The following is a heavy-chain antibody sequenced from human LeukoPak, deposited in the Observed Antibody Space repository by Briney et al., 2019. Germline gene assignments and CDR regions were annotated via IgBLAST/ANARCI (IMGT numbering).Heavy chain of an antibody. D-gene: IGHD2-2*02. CDR1: GYTFTSFD. CDR2: MNPNSGNT. V-gene: IGHV1-8*01. Sequence: ASVKLSCTASGYTFTSFDINWVRQATGQGLEWMGWMNPNSGNTGYAQKFQGRVTMTRNTSISTAYMELSSLRSEDTAVYYCARGHGDCSSTSCYTGLRVRRGRGDYYYYMDVWGKGTTVTVSS. J-gene: IGHJ6*03. CDR3: ARGHGDCSSTSCYTGLRVRRGRGDYYYYMDV.